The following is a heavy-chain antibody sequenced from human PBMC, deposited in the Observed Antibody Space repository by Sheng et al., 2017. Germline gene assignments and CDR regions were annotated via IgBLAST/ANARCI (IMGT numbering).Heavy chain of an antibody. D-gene: IGHD3-10*01. CDR1: GFTFSSYG. Sequence: QVQLVESGGGVVQPGRSLRLSCAASGFTFSSYGMHWVRQAPGKGLEWVAVISYDGGNKYYADSVKGRFTISRDNSKNTLYLQMNSLRAEDTAVYYCAKDDPNRGLDYWGQGTLVTVSS. CDR2: ISYDGGNK. J-gene: IGHJ4*02. V-gene: IGHV3-30*18. CDR3: AKDDPNRGLDY.